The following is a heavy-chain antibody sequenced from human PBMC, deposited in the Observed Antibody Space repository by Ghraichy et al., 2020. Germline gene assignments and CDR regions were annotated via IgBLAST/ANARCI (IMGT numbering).Heavy chain of an antibody. D-gene: IGHD1-26*01. Sequence: LSLTCAASGFTFDDYTMHWVRQAPGKGLEWVSLISWDGGSTYYADSVKGRFTISRDNSKNSLYLQMNSLRTEDTALYYCAKDRRRGSYLGYFDYWGQGTLVTVSS. CDR1: GFTFDDYT. CDR2: ISWDGGST. J-gene: IGHJ4*02. CDR3: AKDRRRGSYLGYFDY. V-gene: IGHV3-43*01.